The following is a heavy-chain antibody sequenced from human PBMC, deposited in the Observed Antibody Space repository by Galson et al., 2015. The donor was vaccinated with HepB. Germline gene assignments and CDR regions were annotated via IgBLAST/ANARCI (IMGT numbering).Heavy chain of an antibody. V-gene: IGHV6-1*01. CDR3: ARDRVDYYYYGMDV. J-gene: IGHJ6*02. CDR1: GDSVSSNSAA. CDR2: TYYRSKWYN. Sequence: CAISGDSVSSNSAAWNWIRRSPSRGLEWLGRTYYRSKWYNDYAVSMKSRITINPDTSKNQFSLQLNSVTPEDTAVYYCARDRVDYYYYGMDVWGQGTTVTVSS.